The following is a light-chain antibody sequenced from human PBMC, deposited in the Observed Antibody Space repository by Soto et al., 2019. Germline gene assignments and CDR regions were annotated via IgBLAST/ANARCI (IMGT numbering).Light chain of an antibody. CDR3: QQYNTWRWT. Sequence: EVVMTQSPATLSVSPGERATLSCRASQSVNANLAWYQQKPGQAPRLLIHGASNRATGIPARFSGSGFGTEFIXXIXSXRSEDFAVYYCQQYNTWRWTFGQGTKVEI. V-gene: IGKV3-15*01. CDR2: GAS. CDR1: QSVNAN. J-gene: IGKJ1*01.